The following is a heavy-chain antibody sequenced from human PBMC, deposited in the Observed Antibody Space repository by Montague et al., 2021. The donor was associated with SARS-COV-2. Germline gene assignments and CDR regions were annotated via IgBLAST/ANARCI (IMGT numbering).Heavy chain of an antibody. CDR3: ASEMATIEYYYYGMDV. Sequence: SETLSLTCTVSGGSISSNSYYWAWIRQPPGKGLEWIGSIYYSGSTYYNPSLKSRVTTSVDTSKNQFSLKLSSVTAADTAVYYCASEMATIEYYYYGMDVWGQGTTVTVSS. J-gene: IGHJ6*02. V-gene: IGHV4-39*01. D-gene: IGHD5-24*01. CDR1: GGSISSNSYY. CDR2: IYYSGST.